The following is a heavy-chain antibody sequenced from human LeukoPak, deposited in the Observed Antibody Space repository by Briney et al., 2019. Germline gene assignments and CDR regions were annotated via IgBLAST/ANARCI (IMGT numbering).Heavy chain of an antibody. CDR1: GFTLSTYE. J-gene: IGHJ4*02. CDR3: ARGYTYGLDF. V-gene: IGHV3-48*03. D-gene: IGHD5-18*01. CDR2: ISSSGSTI. Sequence: PGGSLRLSCAVSGFTLSTYEMNWVRQAPGKGLEWVSYISSSGSTIYYADSVKGRFTISRHNAKNSLYLQMNSLRAEDTAIYYCARGYTYGLDFWGQGTLVTVSS.